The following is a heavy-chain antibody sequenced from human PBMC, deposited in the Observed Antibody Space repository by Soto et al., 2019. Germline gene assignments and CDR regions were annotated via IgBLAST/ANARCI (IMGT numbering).Heavy chain of an antibody. CDR3: TTGRPPFGEFPESFY. CDR1: GFTFSNAW. CDR2: IKSKTDGGTT. Sequence: EVQLVESGGGLVKPGGSLRLSCAASGFTFSNAWMSWVRQAPGKGLEWVGRIKSKTDGGTTDYAAPVKGRFTISRDDSKNTLYLQMNSLKTEDTAVYYSTTGRPPFGEFPESFYWGQGTLVTVSS. D-gene: IGHD3-10*01. V-gene: IGHV3-15*01. J-gene: IGHJ4*02.